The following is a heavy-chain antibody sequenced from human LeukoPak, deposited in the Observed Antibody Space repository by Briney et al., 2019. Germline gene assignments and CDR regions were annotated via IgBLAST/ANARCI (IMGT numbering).Heavy chain of an antibody. J-gene: IGHJ4*02. CDR1: GGTFSSYA. CDR2: IIPILGIA. V-gene: IGHV1-69*04. Sequence: GASVKDSCKASGGTFSSYAISWVRQAPGQGLEWMGRIIPILGIANYAQKFQGRVTITADKSTSTAYMELSSLRSEDTAVYYCARDNPEVATFDYWGQGTLVTVSS. D-gene: IGHD5-24*01. CDR3: ARDNPEVATFDY.